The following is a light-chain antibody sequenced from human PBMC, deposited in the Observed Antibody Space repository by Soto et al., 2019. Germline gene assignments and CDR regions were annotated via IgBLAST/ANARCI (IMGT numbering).Light chain of an antibody. Sequence: QSVLTQPASVSGSPGQSITISCTGTSSDVGGYNYVSWYQQHPGKASKLMIYDVSNRPSGVSNRFSGSKSGNTASLTISGLQAEDEADYYCSSYTSSSTPHVVFGGGTKVTVL. V-gene: IGLV2-14*01. CDR3: SSYTSSSTPHVV. CDR2: DVS. CDR1: SSDVGGYNY. J-gene: IGLJ2*01.